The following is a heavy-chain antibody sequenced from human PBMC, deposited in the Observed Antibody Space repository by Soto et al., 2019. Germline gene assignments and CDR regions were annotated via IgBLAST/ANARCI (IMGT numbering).Heavy chain of an antibody. CDR3: ARQPQGGVPAAMSGPYYYYYYYMDV. Sequence: SETLSLTCTVSGGSISSSSYYWGWIRQPPGKGLEWIGSIYYSGSTYYNPSLKSRVTISVDTSKNQFSLKLSSVTAADTAVYYCARQPQGGVPAAMSGPYYYYYYYMDVWGKGTTVTVSS. V-gene: IGHV4-39*01. D-gene: IGHD2-2*01. J-gene: IGHJ6*03. CDR2: IYYSGST. CDR1: GGSISSSSYY.